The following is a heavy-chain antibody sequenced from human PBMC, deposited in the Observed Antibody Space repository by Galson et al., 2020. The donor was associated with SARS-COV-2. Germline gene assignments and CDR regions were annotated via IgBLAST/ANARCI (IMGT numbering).Heavy chain of an antibody. V-gene: IGHV6-1*01. J-gene: IGHJ6*02. Sequence: SQTLSLTCVISGDDVASNNAAWNWIRQSPSRGLEWLGMTYYKSKWHYDYAVSVESRVIINPDTSKNLFFLDLKSVTPEDSAVYYCARGPALGAIANYYYYGFDVWGQGTTVTVSS. CDR1: GDDVASNNAA. D-gene: IGHD1-26*01. CDR2: TYYKSKWHY. CDR3: ARGPALGAIANYYYYGFDV.